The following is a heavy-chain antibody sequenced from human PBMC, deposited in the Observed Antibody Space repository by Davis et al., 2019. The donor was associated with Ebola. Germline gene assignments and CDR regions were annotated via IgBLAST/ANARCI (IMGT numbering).Heavy chain of an antibody. CDR3: ARGLAMGWFDS. V-gene: IGHV4-34*01. D-gene: IGHD5-18*01. J-gene: IGHJ5*01. Sequence: MPSETLSLTCAVYGGSFSGYFWSWIRQLPGRGLEWIGEINHSGSANYNPSLKSRVTISVDTSKNQFSLKVTSVTAADTAVYYCARGLAMGWFDSWGQGTLVTVSS. CDR1: GGSFSGYF. CDR2: INHSGSA.